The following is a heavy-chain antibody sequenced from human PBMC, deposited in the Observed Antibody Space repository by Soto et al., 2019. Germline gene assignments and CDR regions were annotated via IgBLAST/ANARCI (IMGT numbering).Heavy chain of an antibody. D-gene: IGHD1-1*01. V-gene: IGHV1-18*01. J-gene: IGHJ4*02. CDR3: ARGRYADY. CDR2: ISAHNGNT. CDR1: GYGFTTYG. Sequence: QVHLVQSGAEVKKPGASVKVSCKGSGYGFTTYGITWVRQAPGQGLEWMAWISAHNGNTNYAQKLQGRATVTRDTSTSTAYMELRSLRSDDTAVYYCARGRYADYWGQGALVTVSS.